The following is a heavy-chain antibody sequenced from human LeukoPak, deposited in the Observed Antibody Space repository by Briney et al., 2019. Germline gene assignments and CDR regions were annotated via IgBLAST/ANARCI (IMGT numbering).Heavy chain of an antibody. Sequence: SETLSLTCTVSGGSISSYYWSWIRRPPGKGLEWIGYIYYGGSTNYNPSLKSRVTISVDTSKNQFSLKLSSVTAADTAVYYCARSSGWYLDYYYMDVWGKGTTVTVSS. CDR1: GGSISSYY. CDR3: ARSSGWYLDYYYMDV. V-gene: IGHV4-59*01. J-gene: IGHJ6*03. D-gene: IGHD6-19*01. CDR2: IYYGGST.